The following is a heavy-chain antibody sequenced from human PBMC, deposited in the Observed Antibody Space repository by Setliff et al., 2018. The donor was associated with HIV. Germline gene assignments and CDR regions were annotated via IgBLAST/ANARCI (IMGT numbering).Heavy chain of an antibody. Sequence: SCEASGFYFRGYAMHWVRQAPGTGLEWVAVIYFDGSDRSYADSVKGRFTISRDNSKNTVYLEMNSLRGDDTAVYFCAKDRGQGYSGYYGCDSWGQGTLVTVSS. V-gene: IGHV3-30*04. CDR3: AKDRGQGYSGYYGCDS. D-gene: IGHD5-12*01. CDR1: GFYFRGYA. CDR2: IYFDGSDR. J-gene: IGHJ5*02.